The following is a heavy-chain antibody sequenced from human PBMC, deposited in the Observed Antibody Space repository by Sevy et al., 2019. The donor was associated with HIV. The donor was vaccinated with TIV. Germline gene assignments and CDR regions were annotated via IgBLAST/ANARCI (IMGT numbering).Heavy chain of an antibody. J-gene: IGHJ3*02. CDR1: GGSISSYY. V-gene: IGHV4-59*13. CDR3: AGDGGFYYDSSGYHDAFDI. D-gene: IGHD3-22*01. Sequence: SETVSLTCTVSGGSISSYYWSWIRQPPGKGLEWIGYIYYSGSTNYNPSLKSRVTISVDTSKNQFSLKLSSVTAADTAVYYCAGDGGFYYDSSGYHDAFDIWGQGTMVTVSS. CDR2: IYYSGST.